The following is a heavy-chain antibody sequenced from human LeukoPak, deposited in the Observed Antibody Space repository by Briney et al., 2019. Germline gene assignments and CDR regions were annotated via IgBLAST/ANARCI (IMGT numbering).Heavy chain of an antibody. CDR3: AKGEYTYGPGSFDY. Sequence: GRSLRLSCAASGSTLSTYGMHWVRQAPGKGLEWVAVISNDGSNKYYADSVKGRFTISRDNSKNTLYLQMNSLRAEDSAVYYCAKGEYTYGPGSFDYWGQGTLVTVSS. V-gene: IGHV3-30*18. D-gene: IGHD3-10*01. CDR1: GSTLSTYG. J-gene: IGHJ4*02. CDR2: ISNDGSNK.